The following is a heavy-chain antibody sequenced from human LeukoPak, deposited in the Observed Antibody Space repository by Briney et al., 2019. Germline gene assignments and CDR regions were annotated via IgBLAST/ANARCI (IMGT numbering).Heavy chain of an antibody. J-gene: IGHJ4*02. CDR2: IYYSGST. V-gene: IGHV4-31*03. D-gene: IGHD6-6*01. Sequence: SETLSLTCTVSGGSISSGGYYWSWIRQHPGKGLEWIGYIYYSGSTYYNPSLKSRVTISVDTSKNQFSLKLSAVTAADTAVYYCARVGTLDSSYASGVDNWGQGTLVTVSS. CDR1: GGSISSGGYY. CDR3: ARVGTLDSSYASGVDN.